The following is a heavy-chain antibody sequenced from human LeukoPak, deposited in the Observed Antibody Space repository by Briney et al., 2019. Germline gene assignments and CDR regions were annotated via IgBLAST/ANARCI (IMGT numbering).Heavy chain of an antibody. D-gene: IGHD6-19*01. CDR1: GFTFDDYA. CDR2: ISWNSGSI. Sequence: GGSLRLSCAASGFTFDDYAMHWVRQAPGKGLEWVSGISWNSGSIGYADSVKGRFTISRDNAKNSLYLQMNSLRAEDTALYYCAKDMGIAVAATGFDYWGQGTLVTVSS. CDR3: AKDMGIAVAATGFDY. V-gene: IGHV3-9*01. J-gene: IGHJ4*02.